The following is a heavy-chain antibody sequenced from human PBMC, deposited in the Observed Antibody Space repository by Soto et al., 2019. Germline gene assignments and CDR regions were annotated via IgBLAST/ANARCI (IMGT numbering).Heavy chain of an antibody. CDR1: GVSIISGGYY. CDR2: IYYSGST. D-gene: IGHD2-8*01. CDR3: PSMLPLSAQRSSDL. J-gene: IGHJ2*01. Sequence: SQTLSLTCTVSGVSIISGGYYWILIRQHPGKGLEWIGYIYYSGSTYYNPSLKSRVTISVDTSRNQFSLIVNSVTAADSAFYYRPSMLPLSAQRSSDL. V-gene: IGHV4-31*03.